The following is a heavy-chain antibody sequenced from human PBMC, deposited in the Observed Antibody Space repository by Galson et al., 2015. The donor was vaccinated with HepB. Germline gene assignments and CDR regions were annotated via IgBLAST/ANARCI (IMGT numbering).Heavy chain of an antibody. CDR2: ISYDGSNK. J-gene: IGHJ5*02. CDR3: ARANYYYETSNYRWFDP. V-gene: IGHV3-30*04. D-gene: IGHD3-22*01. Sequence: SLRLSCAASGFTFSSYAMHWVRQAPGKGLEWVAVISYDGSNKYYADSVKGRFTISRDNAKNSVYLQMNSLRAEDTAVYYCARANYYYETSNYRWFDPWGQGTLVTVSS. CDR1: GFTFSSYA.